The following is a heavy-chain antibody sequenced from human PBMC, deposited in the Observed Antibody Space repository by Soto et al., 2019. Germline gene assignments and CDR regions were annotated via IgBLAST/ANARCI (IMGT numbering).Heavy chain of an antibody. V-gene: IGHV3-30*03. CDR3: ARDQLYFIDISGRPLNAFDV. D-gene: IGHD3-22*01. CDR1: GFTFRSYG. Sequence: GGSLRLSCAASGFTFRSYGMHWVRQAPGKGLEWVAVVSDDGNYKYYAESVKGRFTISRENSKNTLYLQMNSLRAEDTAVYYCARDQLYFIDISGRPLNAFDVRAQGTMVIGSS. CDR2: VSDDGNYK. J-gene: IGHJ3*01.